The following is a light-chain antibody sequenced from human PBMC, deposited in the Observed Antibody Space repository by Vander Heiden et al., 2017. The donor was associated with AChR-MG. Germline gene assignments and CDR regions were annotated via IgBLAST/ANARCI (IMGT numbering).Light chain of an antibody. CDR3: QQYYSYPCT. Sequence: AIQMTQSPSSFSASTGDRVTITCRASQGISSYLAWYQQKPGKAPKLLIYAASTLQSGVPSRFSGSGSGTDFTLTISCLQSEDFATYYCQQYYSYPCTFGQGTKVEIK. CDR1: QGISSY. V-gene: IGKV1-8*01. CDR2: AAS. J-gene: IGKJ1*01.